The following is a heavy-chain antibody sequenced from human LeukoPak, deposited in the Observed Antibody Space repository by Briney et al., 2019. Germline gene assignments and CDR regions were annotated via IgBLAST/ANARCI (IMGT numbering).Heavy chain of an antibody. V-gene: IGHV3-30-3*01. CDR3: ARDSGTEGAFDI. J-gene: IGHJ3*02. CDR1: GFTFSSYA. CDR2: ISYDGGNK. Sequence: PGGSLRLSCAASGFTFSSYAMHWVRQAPGKGLEWVAVISYDGGNKYYADSVKGRFTISRDNSKNTLYLQMNSLRAEDTAVYYCARDSGTEGAFDIWGQGTMVTVSS. D-gene: IGHD6-13*01.